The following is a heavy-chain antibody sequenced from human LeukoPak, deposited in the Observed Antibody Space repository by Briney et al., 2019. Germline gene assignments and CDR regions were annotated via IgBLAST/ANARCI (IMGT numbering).Heavy chain of an antibody. V-gene: IGHV1-8*02. Sequence: ASVKVSCKASGGTFSSYAISWVRQAPGQGLEWMGWMNPNSGNTGYAQKFQGRVTMTRNTSISTAYMELSSLRSEDTAVYYCARGLLPSSTSSWGQGTLVTVSS. CDR2: MNPNSGNT. CDR3: ARGLLPSSTSS. CDR1: GGTFSSYA. D-gene: IGHD2-2*01. J-gene: IGHJ5*02.